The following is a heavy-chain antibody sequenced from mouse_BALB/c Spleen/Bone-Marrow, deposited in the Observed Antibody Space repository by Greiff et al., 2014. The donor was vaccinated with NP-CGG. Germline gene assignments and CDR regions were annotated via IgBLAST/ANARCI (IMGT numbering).Heavy chain of an antibody. CDR1: GFNIKDTY. V-gene: IGHV14-3*02. J-gene: IGHJ3*01. CDR3: APYYYGTSLFAY. Sequence: VQLQQSGAELVKPGASVKLSCTASGFNIKDTYMHWVKQRPEQGLEWIGRIDPANGNTKYDPKFQGKATITADTSSNTAYLQLSSRTSEDAAVDYCAPYYYGTSLFAYWGQGTLVTVSA. D-gene: IGHD1-1*01. CDR2: IDPANGNT.